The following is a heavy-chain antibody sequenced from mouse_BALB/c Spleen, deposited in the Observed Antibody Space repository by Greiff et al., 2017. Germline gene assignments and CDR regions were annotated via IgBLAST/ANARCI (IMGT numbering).Heavy chain of an antibody. CDR3: TRMEAYYGPYYAMDY. Sequence: EVMLVESGGGLVKPGGSLKLSCAASGFTFSSYTMSWVRQTPEKRLEWVATISSGGSYTYYPDSVKGRFTISRDNAKNTLYLQMSSLKSEDTAMYYCTRMEAYYGPYYAMDYWGQGTSVTVSS. D-gene: IGHD2-10*01. V-gene: IGHV5-6-4*01. CDR1: GFTFSSYT. J-gene: IGHJ4*01. CDR2: ISSGGSYT.